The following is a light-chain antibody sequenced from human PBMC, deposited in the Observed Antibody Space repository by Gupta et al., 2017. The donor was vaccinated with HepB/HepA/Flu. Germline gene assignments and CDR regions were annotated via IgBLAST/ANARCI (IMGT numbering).Light chain of an antibody. CDR1: SSDIGIYSF. CDR2: DVT. Sequence: QSALTQPASVSGSPGQSITISCTGTSSDIGIYSFVSWYQQHPGKAPKLMIYDVTNRPSGVSNRFSGSKSGNTASLSISGLQAEDEADYYCTSYATTSTRVLFGGGTKLTVL. V-gene: IGLV2-14*01. CDR3: TSYATTSTRVL. J-gene: IGLJ3*02.